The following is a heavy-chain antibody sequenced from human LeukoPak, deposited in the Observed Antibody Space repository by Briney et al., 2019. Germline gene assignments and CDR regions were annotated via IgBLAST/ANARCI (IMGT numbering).Heavy chain of an antibody. CDR2: ISYSGST. V-gene: IGHV4-59*01. CDR3: AGDLYSGSWSLGAMDV. J-gene: IGHJ6*02. Sequence: SETLSLTCTVSGGPISSYHWSWIRQPPGKGLEWIGYISYSGSTNYSPSLTSRVTVSIDTSKRQLSLTLTSLTTADTAIYYCAGDLYSGSWSLGAMDVWGQGTTVIVSS. D-gene: IGHD6-19*01. CDR1: GGPISSYH.